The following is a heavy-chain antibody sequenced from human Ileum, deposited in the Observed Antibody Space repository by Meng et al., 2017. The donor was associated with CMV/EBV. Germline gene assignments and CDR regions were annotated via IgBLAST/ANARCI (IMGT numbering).Heavy chain of an antibody. CDR1: GFTFSSYG. D-gene: IGHD6-19*01. CDR2: IWYDGSNK. Sequence: GESLKISCAASGFTFSSYGMHWVRQAPGKGLEWVAVIWYDGSNKYYADSVKGRFTISRDNSKNTLYLQMNSLRAEDTAVYYCAKTGLVAYYGMDVWGQGTTVTVSS. J-gene: IGHJ6*02. V-gene: IGHV3-33*06. CDR3: AKTGLVAYYGMDV.